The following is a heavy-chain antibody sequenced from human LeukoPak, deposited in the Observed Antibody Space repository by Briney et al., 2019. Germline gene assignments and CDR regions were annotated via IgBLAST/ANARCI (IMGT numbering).Heavy chain of an antibody. CDR1: GGSISSSSYY. CDR3: AREATMTAKHAFDI. D-gene: IGHD3-22*01. CDR2: IYYSGST. V-gene: IGHV4-39*07. J-gene: IGHJ3*02. Sequence: SETLSLTCTVSGGSISSSSYYWGWIRQPPGKGLEWIGSIYYSGSTYYNPSLKSRVTISVDTSKNQFSLKLSSVTAADTAVYYCAREATMTAKHAFDIWGQGTMVTVSS.